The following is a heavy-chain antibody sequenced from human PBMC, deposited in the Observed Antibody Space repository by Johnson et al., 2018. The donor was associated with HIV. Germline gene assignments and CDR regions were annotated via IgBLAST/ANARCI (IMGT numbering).Heavy chain of an antibody. V-gene: IGHV3-20*04. CDR1: GFTFSSYA. Sequence: MLLVESGGGLVQPGGSLRLSCAASGFTFSSYAMSWVRQAPGKGLEWVSGIKWNGGSTGYADSVKGRFTISRDNAKNSLYLQMSSLRAEDTAVYYCAKDPSYIVATAMTDAFDIWGQGTMVTVSS. CDR2: IKWNGGST. J-gene: IGHJ3*02. CDR3: AKDPSYIVATAMTDAFDI. D-gene: IGHD5-12*01.